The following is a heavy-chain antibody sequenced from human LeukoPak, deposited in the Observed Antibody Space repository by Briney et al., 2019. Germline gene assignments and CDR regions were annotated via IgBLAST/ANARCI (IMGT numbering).Heavy chain of an antibody. CDR2: MSSSGETI. V-gene: IGHV3-11*01. D-gene: IGHD2-15*01. CDR1: GFTFSDYY. Sequence: GGSLRLSCAASGFTFSDYYMNWIRQAPGKGLEWISYMSSSGETIYYADSVMGRFNISRDNAKNALYLQMNSLRAEDTAMYYCARDGGYCSGGACYDYWGQGTLVTVSS. J-gene: IGHJ4*02. CDR3: ARDGGYCSGGACYDY.